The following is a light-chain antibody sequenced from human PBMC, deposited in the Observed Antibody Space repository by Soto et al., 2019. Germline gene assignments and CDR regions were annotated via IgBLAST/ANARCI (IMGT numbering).Light chain of an antibody. J-gene: IGKJ5*01. V-gene: IGKV3-20*01. Sequence: EIVLTQSPATLSLSPWERATLSCRASQSVKSSYLAWHQQTPGQAPRLLLYGVSNRATGIQDRFNASGSGTEFTLTITKLEPEDFAVYYCQQYGSSPTCGQGTRLEIK. CDR2: GVS. CDR1: QSVKSSY. CDR3: QQYGSSPT.